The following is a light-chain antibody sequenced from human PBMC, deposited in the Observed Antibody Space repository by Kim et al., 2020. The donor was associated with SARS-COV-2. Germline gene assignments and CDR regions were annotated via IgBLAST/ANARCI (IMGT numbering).Light chain of an antibody. Sequence: EIVMTQSPGTLSLSPGERATLSRRASQSVSSSYLAWYQQKPGQAPRLLIYAASSRATGIPDRFSGGGSGTDFTLTISRLESEDFAVYCCQQYDNSPLTFGRGTKVDIK. CDR1: QSVSSSY. V-gene: IGKV3-20*01. J-gene: IGKJ3*01. CDR2: AAS. CDR3: QQYDNSPLT.